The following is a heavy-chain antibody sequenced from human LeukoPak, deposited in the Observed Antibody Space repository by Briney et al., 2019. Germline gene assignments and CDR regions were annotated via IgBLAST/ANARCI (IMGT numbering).Heavy chain of an antibody. CDR3: AKRGVVIRVILVGFHRQAYYFES. V-gene: IGHV3-23*01. Sequence: GGSLRLSCAVSGITLSNYGMSWVRQAPGKGLEWVAGISDSGGSTNYADSVKGRFTISRDNPKNTLYLQMNSLRAEDAAVYFCAKRGVVIRVILVGFHRQAYYFESWGQGALVTVSS. CDR2: ISDSGGST. D-gene: IGHD3/OR15-3a*01. J-gene: IGHJ4*02. CDR1: GITLSNYG.